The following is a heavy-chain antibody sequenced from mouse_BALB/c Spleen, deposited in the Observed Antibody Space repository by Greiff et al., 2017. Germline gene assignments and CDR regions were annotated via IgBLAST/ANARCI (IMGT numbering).Heavy chain of an antibody. CDR3: ARSFTTGDY. D-gene: IGHD1-1*01. Sequence: QVQLQQSGPELVKPGASVRISCKASGYTFTSYYIHWVKQRPGQGLEWIGWIYPGNVNTKYNEKFKGKATLTADKSSSTAYMQLSSLTSEDSAVYCCARSFTTGDYWGQGTTLTVSS. CDR2: IYPGNVNT. V-gene: IGHV1S56*01. CDR1: GYTFTSYY. J-gene: IGHJ2*01.